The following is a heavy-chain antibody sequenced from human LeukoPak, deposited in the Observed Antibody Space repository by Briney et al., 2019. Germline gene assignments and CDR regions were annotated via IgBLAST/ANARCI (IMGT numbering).Heavy chain of an antibody. CDR2: TVGGSDGT. CDR1: GFTFSSTS. CDR3: AKLTTS. Sequence: GGSLRLSCAASGFTFSSTSMSWVRQAPGKGLEWVAVTVGGSDGTYYADSVKGRFTISRDNSNNTLYLQMNSLRAEDTAVYYCAKLTTSWGQGTLVTVSS. D-gene: IGHD4-11*01. V-gene: IGHV3-23*01. J-gene: IGHJ4*02.